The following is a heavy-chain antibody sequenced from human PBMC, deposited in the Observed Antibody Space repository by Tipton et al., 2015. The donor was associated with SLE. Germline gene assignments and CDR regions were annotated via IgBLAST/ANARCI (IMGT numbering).Heavy chain of an antibody. CDR3: ARDPYDSTWRNGWFDP. V-gene: IGHV4-38-2*02. CDR2: LYHRGST. Sequence: TLSLTCAVSGYSITSCDYWGWIRQPPGKGLEWVGSLYHRGSTYYNPSLKSRVTISTDTSKNEIYLKLTSVTATDTAVYFCARDPYDSTWRNGWFDPWGQGTLVTVSS. CDR1: GYSITSCDY. D-gene: IGHD6-13*01. J-gene: IGHJ5*02.